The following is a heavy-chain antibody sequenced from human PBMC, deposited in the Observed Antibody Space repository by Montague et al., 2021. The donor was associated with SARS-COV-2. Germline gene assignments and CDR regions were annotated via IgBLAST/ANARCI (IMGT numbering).Heavy chain of an antibody. CDR1: GFTFSSYW. J-gene: IGHJ2*01. Sequence: SLRLSCAASGFTFSSYWMSWVRQAPGKGLEWVANIKQAGSEKYYVDSVKGRFTISRDNAKNSLYLQMNSLRAEDTAMYYCTRGPYLGYYYSSGYYRHHTTRRFDLWGRGTLVTVSS. CDR2: IKQAGSEK. CDR3: TRGPYLGYYYSSGYYRHHTTRRFDL. V-gene: IGHV3-7*01. D-gene: IGHD3-22*01.